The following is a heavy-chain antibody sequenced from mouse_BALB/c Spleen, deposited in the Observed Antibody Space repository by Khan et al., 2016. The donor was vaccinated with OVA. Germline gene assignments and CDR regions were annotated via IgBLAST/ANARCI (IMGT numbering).Heavy chain of an antibody. D-gene: IGHD1-2*01. CDR3: ARRNYFGYTFAY. J-gene: IGHJ3*01. CDR2: ISPGSGDT. Sequence: QVQLQQSGAELARPGASVKLSCKASGYTFTDYYINWVKQRTGQGLEWIGEISPGSGDTYYNEKFKGKATLTADKSSSTVYMQLSSLTAEASAVYVCARRNYFGYTFAYGGQGTLVTVSA. CDR1: GYTFTDYY. V-gene: IGHV1-77*01.